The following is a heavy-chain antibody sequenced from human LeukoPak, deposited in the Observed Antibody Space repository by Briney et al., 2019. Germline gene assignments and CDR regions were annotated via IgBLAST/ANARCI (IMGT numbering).Heavy chain of an antibody. CDR1: GGTFSSYA. D-gene: IGHD3-16*01. J-gene: IGHJ6*03. CDR3: ARGREAIWGYYYMDV. V-gene: IGHV1-69*13. CDR2: IIPIFGTA. Sequence: GGPVKVSCKASGGTFSSYAISWVRQAPGQGLEWMGGIIPIFGTANYAQKFQGRVTITADESTSTAYMELSSLRSEDTAVYYCARGREAIWGYYYMDVWGKGTTVTVSS.